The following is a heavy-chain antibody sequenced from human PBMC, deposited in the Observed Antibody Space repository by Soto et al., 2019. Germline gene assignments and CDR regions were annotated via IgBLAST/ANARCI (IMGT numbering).Heavy chain of an antibody. Sequence: GESLKISCKGSGYSFTTYWISRVRQMPGKGLEWMGKIDPSDSYTNYSPSFQGHVTISADKSNSTAYLQWSSLKASDTAIYYCARHGDMDVWGQGTTVTVSS. CDR3: ARHGDMDV. J-gene: IGHJ6*02. V-gene: IGHV5-10-1*01. CDR2: IDPSDSYT. CDR1: GYSFTTYW.